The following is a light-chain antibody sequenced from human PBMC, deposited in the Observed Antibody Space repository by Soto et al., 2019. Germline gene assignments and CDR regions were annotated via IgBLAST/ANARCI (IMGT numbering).Light chain of an antibody. J-gene: IGKJ5*01. Sequence: DIQLTQSPSFLSASVGDRVTISCRASQGISSYLAWYQQTPGKAPKLLIYASSILQSGVPSRFSGSGSGTAFTHTISSLQPEDFATYYCQQLNTFPVTFGQGTRLAI. V-gene: IGKV1-9*01. CDR2: ASS. CDR3: QQLNTFPVT. CDR1: QGISSY.